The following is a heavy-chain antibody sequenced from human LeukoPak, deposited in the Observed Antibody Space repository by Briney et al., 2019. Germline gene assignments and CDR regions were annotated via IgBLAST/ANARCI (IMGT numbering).Heavy chain of an antibody. CDR2: INHSGSV. Sequence: SETLSLTCAVYGESFSGYYWSWIRQSPGKGLEWIGEINHSGSVNCNPSLKSRVTISVDTSKNQFSLKLSSVTAADTAVYYCARKDIVLMVYALDYWGQGTLVTVSS. CDR3: ARKDIVLMVYALDY. V-gene: IGHV4-34*01. J-gene: IGHJ4*02. D-gene: IGHD2-8*01. CDR1: GESFSGYY.